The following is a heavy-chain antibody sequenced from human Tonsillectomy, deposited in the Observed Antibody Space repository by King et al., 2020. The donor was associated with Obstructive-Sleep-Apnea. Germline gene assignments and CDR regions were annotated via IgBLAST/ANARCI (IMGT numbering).Heavy chain of an antibody. V-gene: IGHV4-4*02. J-gene: IGHJ5*02. CDR1: GGSISSTNW. CDR3: ARTGNVDYDRSGVPHNWFDP. D-gene: IGHD3-22*01. CDR2: IYHSGST. Sequence: QLQESGPGLVKPSGTLSLTCAVSGGSISSTNWWSWVRQPPGKGLEWIGEIYHSGSTNYNPSLKSRVTISVDESKNQFSLKLTSVTDADTAVYYCARTGNVDYDRSGVPHNWFDPWGQGTLVTVSS.